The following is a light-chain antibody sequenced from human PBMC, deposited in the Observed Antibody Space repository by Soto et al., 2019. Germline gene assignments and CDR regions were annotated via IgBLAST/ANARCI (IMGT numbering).Light chain of an antibody. V-gene: IGKV1-5*03. CDR2: KAS. CDR3: HQYKTYWT. Sequence: DIQMTQSPSTLSASVGDRVTITCRASQSISSWLAWYQQKPGKAPKLLIYKASSLQSGVPSRFSGSGSGTEFTLTLSSLQPDDFATYYCHQYKTYWTFGHGTKVDIK. J-gene: IGKJ1*01. CDR1: QSISSW.